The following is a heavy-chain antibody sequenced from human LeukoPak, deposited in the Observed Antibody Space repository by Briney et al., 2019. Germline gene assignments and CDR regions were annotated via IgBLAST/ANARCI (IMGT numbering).Heavy chain of an antibody. CDR1: GGPFSGYY. V-gene: IGHV4-34*01. D-gene: IGHD3-3*01. Sequence: SETLSLTCAVYGGPFSGYYWRWIRQPPGKGLEWIGEINHSGSTNYNPSLKSRVTISVDTSKNQFSLKLSSVTAADTAVYYCARGVGLRSDFDIWGLGTMVTVSS. J-gene: IGHJ3*02. CDR2: INHSGST. CDR3: ARGVGLRSDFDI.